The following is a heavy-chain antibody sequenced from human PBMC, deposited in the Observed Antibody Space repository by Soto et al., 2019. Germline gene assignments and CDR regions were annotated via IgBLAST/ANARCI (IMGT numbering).Heavy chain of an antibody. D-gene: IGHD3-22*01. CDR1: GFTFSSYA. Sequence: EVQLVESGGGLVQPGGSLRLSCAASGFTFSSYAMHWVRQAPGKGLEYVSAISSNGGSTYYANSVKGRFTISRDNSKKTLYLQMGSLRAEDMAVYYCARVRYDSSGYYAFDIWGQGTMVTVSS. CDR2: ISSNGGST. CDR3: ARVRYDSSGYYAFDI. J-gene: IGHJ3*02. V-gene: IGHV3-64*01.